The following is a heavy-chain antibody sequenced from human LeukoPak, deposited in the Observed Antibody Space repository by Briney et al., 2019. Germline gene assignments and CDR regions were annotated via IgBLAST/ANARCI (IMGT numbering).Heavy chain of an antibody. CDR3: ARDAPGGYNLRDYYMDV. CDR2: IYYSGST. Sequence: KPSETLSLTCTVSGGSISSSSYYWGWIRQPPGKGLEWIGYIYYSGSTNYNPSLKSRVTISVDTSKNQFSLKLSSVTAADTAVYYCARDAPGGYNLRDYYMDVWGKGTTVTVSS. J-gene: IGHJ6*03. D-gene: IGHD5-24*01. CDR1: GGSISSSSYY. V-gene: IGHV4-61*01.